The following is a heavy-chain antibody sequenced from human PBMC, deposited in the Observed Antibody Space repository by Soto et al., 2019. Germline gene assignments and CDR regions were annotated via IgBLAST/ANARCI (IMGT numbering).Heavy chain of an antibody. CDR1: GGSFSGYY. D-gene: IGHD2-15*01. J-gene: IGHJ4*02. CDR3: VFESVEMATISGGGGYDY. Sequence: PSETLSLTCAVYGGSFSGYYWSWIRQPPGKGLEWIGEINHSGSTNYNPSLKSRVTISVDTSKNQFSLKLSSVTAADTAVYYCVFESVEMATISGGGGYDYWGQGTLVTVSS. V-gene: IGHV4-34*01. CDR2: INHSGST.